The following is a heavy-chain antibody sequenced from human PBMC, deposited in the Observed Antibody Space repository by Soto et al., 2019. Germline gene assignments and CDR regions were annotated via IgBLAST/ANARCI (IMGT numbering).Heavy chain of an antibody. D-gene: IGHD5-12*01. CDR3: AKDLGGYDFY. J-gene: IGHJ4*02. Sequence: GGSLRLSCAASGFTFSSYGMHWVRQAPGKGLEWVAVISYDGSNKYYADSVKGRFTISRANSKNTLYLQMNSLRAEDTAVYYCAKDLGGYDFYWGQGTLVTVSS. CDR1: GFTFSSYG. CDR2: ISYDGSNK. V-gene: IGHV3-30*18.